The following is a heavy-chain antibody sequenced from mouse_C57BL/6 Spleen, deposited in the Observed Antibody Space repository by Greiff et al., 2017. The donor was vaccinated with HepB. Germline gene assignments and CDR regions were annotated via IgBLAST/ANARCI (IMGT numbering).Heavy chain of an antibody. CDR3: ARDDGYYRDFDY. CDR1: GYSFTGYY. Sequence: VHVKQSGPELVKPGASVKISCKASGYSFTGYYMNWVKQSPEKSLEWIGEINPSTGGTTYNQKFKAKATLTVDKSSSTAYMQLKSLTSEDSAVYYCARDDGYYRDFDYWGQGTTLTVSS. CDR2: INPSTGGT. D-gene: IGHD2-3*01. V-gene: IGHV1-42*01. J-gene: IGHJ2*01.